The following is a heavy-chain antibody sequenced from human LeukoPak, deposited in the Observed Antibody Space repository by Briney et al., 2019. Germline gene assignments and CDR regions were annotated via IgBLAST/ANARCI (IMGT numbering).Heavy chain of an antibody. CDR3: ARAMAVAKQWLVLRPNRQYYYGMDV. Sequence: SGTLSLTCTVSGGSISSGGYYWSWIRQHPGKGLEWIGYIYYSGSTYYNPSLKSRVTISVDTSKNQFSLKLSSVTAADTAVYYCARAMAVAKQWLVLRPNRQYYYGMDVWGQGTTVTVSS. CDR2: IYYSGST. D-gene: IGHD6-19*01. CDR1: GGSISSGGYY. J-gene: IGHJ6*02. V-gene: IGHV4-31*03.